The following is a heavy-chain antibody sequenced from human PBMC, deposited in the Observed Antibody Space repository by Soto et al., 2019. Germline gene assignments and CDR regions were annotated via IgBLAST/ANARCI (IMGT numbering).Heavy chain of an antibody. CDR3: ARGSSGRYRCFDY. CDR2: INHSGST. CDR1: GGSFSGYY. V-gene: IGHV4-34*01. J-gene: IGHJ4*02. D-gene: IGHD6-19*01. Sequence: PSETLSLTCAVYGGSFSGYYWSWIRQPPGKGLEWIGEINHSGSTNYNPSLKSRVTISVDTSKNQFSLKLSSVTAADTAVYYCARGSSGRYRCFDYWGQGTLVTVSS.